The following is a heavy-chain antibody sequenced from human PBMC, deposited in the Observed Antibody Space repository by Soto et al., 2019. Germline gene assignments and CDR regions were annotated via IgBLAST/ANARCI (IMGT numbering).Heavy chain of an antibody. V-gene: IGHV3-66*04. Sequence: EVQLEESGGGLVQPGGSLRLSCAASGLSVSNNYMSWVRQAPGKGLEGVSVIYSGGTTYYGDSVKGTFNISRDNSKNTLILQMNNLRAEDTAVYYCASHPGLGYWGQGTLVTVSS. D-gene: IGHD3-9*01. CDR3: ASHPGLGY. J-gene: IGHJ4*01. CDR1: GLSVSNNY. CDR2: IYSGGTT.